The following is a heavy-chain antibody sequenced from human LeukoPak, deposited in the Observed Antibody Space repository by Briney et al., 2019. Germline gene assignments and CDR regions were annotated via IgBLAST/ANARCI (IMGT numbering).Heavy chain of an antibody. D-gene: IGHD6-13*01. CDR3: ARPIAAAGTDLGY. CDR1: GDSFTNFS. J-gene: IGHJ4*02. V-gene: IGHV5-51*01. Sequence: GGSLKISCKGSGDSFTNFSIGWVRQMPGKGLEWMGIIYPGDSDTRYSPSFQGQVTISVDKSVTTAYLQWSSLQASDTAMYYCARPIAAAGTDLGYWGQGTLVTVSS. CDR2: IYPGDSDT.